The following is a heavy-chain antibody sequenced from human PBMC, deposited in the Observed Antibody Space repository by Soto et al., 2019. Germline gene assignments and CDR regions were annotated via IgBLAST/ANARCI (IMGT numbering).Heavy chain of an antibody. CDR3: AKDYGDYGY. D-gene: IGHD4-17*01. J-gene: IGHJ4*02. V-gene: IGHV4-34*01. Sequence: PSETLSLTCAVYGGSFSGYYWSWIRQPPGKGLEWIGEINHSGSTNYNPSLKSRVTISVDTSKYQFSLKLSSVTAADTAVYYCAKDYGDYGYWGQGTLVTVSS. CDR2: INHSGST. CDR1: GGSFSGYY.